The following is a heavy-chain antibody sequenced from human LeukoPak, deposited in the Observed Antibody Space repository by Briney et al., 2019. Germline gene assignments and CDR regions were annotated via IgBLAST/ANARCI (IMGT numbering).Heavy chain of an antibody. V-gene: IGHV3-15*01. Sequence: GGSLRLSCAASGFTFSNAWMSWVRQAPGKGLEWVGRIKSKTDGGTTDYAAPVKGRFTISRDDSKNTLYLQMNSLKTEDTAVYYCTTDLSIVGATSWDYWGQGTLVTVSS. J-gene: IGHJ4*02. D-gene: IGHD1-26*01. CDR3: TTDLSIVGATSWDY. CDR1: GFTFSNAW. CDR2: IKSKTDGGTT.